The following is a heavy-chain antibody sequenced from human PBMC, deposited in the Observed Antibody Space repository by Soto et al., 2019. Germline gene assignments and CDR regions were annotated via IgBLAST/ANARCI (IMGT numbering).Heavy chain of an antibody. CDR2: IIHTGST. CDR1: GGSISSGDYY. D-gene: IGHD2-2*01. CDR3: ARVGQPPSDY. J-gene: IGHJ4*02. V-gene: IGHV4-39*07. Sequence: SETLSLTCTVSGGSISSGDYYWSWVRQFPGKGLEWIGEIIHTGSTNYNPSLKSRVTMSIDTSKKEISLKLSSVTAADTAVYYCARVGQPPSDYWGQGTLVTVSS.